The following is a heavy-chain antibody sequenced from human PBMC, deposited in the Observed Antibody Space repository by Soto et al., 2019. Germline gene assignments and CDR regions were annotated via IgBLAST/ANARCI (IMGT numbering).Heavy chain of an antibody. J-gene: IGHJ3*02. CDR2: IYYSGST. CDR3: ASYDILTGPLKKDAFDI. CDR1: GGTLNSGGYY. V-gene: IGHV4-31*03. Sequence: SSQTLPLPCIVSGGTLNSGGYYCSWISQHPGKGLEWIGYIYYSGSTYYNPSLKSRVTISVDTSKNQFSLKLSSVTAADTAVYYCASYDILTGPLKKDAFDIWGQGTMVTVSS. D-gene: IGHD3-9*01.